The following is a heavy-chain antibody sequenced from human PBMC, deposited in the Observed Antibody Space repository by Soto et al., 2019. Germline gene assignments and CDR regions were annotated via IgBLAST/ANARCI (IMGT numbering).Heavy chain of an antibody. CDR2: IWYDGSNK. J-gene: IGHJ6*02. V-gene: IGHV3-33*01. CDR1: GFTFSSYG. CDR3: AREAGKSRYYGMDV. D-gene: IGHD1-1*01. Sequence: QVQLVESGGGVVQPGRSLRLSCAASGFTFSSYGMHWVRQAPGKGLEWVAVIWYDGSNKYYADSVKGRFTISRDNSKNTLYLQMNSMRAEDTAVYYCAREAGKSRYYGMDVWGQGTTVTVSS.